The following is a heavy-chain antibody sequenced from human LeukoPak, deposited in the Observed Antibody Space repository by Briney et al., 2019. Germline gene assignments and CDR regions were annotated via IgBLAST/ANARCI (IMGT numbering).Heavy chain of an antibody. CDR2: ISGSGGST. CDR3: AKDVEPSNDLQGVITHFDY. V-gene: IGHV3-23*01. Sequence: GGSLRLSCAASGFTFSSYAMSWVRQAPGKGLEWVSAISGSGGSTYYADSVKGRFTISRDNSKNTLYLQMNSLRAEDTAVYYCAKDVEPSNDLQGVITHFDYCGQGNLVTVSS. CDR1: GFTFSSYA. D-gene: IGHD3-10*01. J-gene: IGHJ4*02.